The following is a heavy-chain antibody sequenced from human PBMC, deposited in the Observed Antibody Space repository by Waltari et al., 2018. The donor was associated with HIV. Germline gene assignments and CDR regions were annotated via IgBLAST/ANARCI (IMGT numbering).Heavy chain of an antibody. CDR2: IYYSGST. Sequence: HVQLQESGPGLVKPSETLSLTCTVSGGSISSYYWSWLRPPPGKRLDWIGYIYYSGSTNYNPSLKSRVTISVDTSKNQFSLKLSSVTAADTAVYYCARDGYSYGGPYYYYGMDVWGQGTTVTVSS. J-gene: IGHJ6*02. CDR1: GGSISSYY. CDR3: ARDGYSYGGPYYYYGMDV. D-gene: IGHD5-18*01. V-gene: IGHV4-59*01.